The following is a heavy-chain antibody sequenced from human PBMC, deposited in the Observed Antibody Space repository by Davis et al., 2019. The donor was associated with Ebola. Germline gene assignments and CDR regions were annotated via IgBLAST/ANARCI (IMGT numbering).Heavy chain of an antibody. CDR3: AGEGDDGSGSYFY. CDR2: INPNSGGT. V-gene: IGHV1-2*04. CDR1: GYTFTGYY. Sequence: ASVKVSCKASGYTFTGYYMHWVRQAPGQGLEWMGWINPNSGGTNYAQKFQGWVTMTRDTSISTAYMELSRLRSDDTAVYYCAGEGDDGSGSYFYWGQGTLVTVSS. D-gene: IGHD3-10*01. J-gene: IGHJ4*02.